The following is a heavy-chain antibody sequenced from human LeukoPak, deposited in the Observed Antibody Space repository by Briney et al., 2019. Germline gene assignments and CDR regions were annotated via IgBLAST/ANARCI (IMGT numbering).Heavy chain of an antibody. J-gene: IGHJ4*02. CDR1: GYSFADYY. CDR3: ARENIEQWPAFDY. V-gene: IGHV1-2*02. D-gene: IGHD1/OR15-1a*01. Sequence: GASVKVSCKASGYSFADYYMHWVRQAPGQGLEWMGWIKPNSGGTRSAQKFQGRVTMTRDTSISTAYMELSSLRYDDTAVYYCARENIEQWPAFDYWGQGTPVTVSS. CDR2: IKPNSGGT.